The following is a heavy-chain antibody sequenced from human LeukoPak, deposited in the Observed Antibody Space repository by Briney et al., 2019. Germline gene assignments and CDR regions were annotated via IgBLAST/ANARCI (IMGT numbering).Heavy chain of an antibody. J-gene: IGHJ5*02. CDR3: ARGSVLLWFGEPKNWFDP. Sequence: ASVKVSCKASGYTFTSYAMHWVRQAPGQRLEWMGIINPSGGSTSYAQKFQGRVTMTRDTSTSTVYMELSSLRSEDTAVYYCARGSVLLWFGEPKNWFDPWGQGTLVTVSS. D-gene: IGHD3-10*01. CDR2: INPSGGST. CDR1: GYTFTSYA. V-gene: IGHV1-46*01.